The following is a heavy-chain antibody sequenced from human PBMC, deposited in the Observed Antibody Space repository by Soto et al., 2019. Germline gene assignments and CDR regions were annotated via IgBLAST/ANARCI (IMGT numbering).Heavy chain of an antibody. V-gene: IGHV1-69*13. CDR3: ARDRGYYDSSGYKYNWFDP. CDR1: GGTFSSYA. D-gene: IGHD3-22*01. Sequence: GASVKVSCKASGGTFSSYAISWVRQAPGQGLEWMGGIIPIFGTANYAQKFQGRVTITADESTSTAYMELSSLRSEDTAVYYCARDRGYYDSSGYKYNWFDPWGQGTLVTVSS. CDR2: IIPIFGTA. J-gene: IGHJ5*02.